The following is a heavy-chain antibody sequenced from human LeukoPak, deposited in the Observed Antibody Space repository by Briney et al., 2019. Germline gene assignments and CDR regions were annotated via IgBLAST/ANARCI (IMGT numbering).Heavy chain of an antibody. CDR1: GGSISSGSYY. CDR2: IYTSGST. V-gene: IGHV4-61*02. Sequence: SQTLSLTCTVSGGSISSGSYYWSWIRQPAGKGLEWIGRIYTSGSTNYNPSLKSRVTISVDTSKNQFSLKLSSVTAADTAVYYCAKDGGSSGYYRLDYWGQGTLVTVSS. J-gene: IGHJ4*02. CDR3: AKDGGSSGYYRLDY. D-gene: IGHD3-22*01.